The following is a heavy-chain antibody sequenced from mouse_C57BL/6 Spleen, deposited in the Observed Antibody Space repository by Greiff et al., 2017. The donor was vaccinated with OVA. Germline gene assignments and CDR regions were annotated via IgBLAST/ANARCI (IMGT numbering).Heavy chain of an antibody. CDR2: IHPSHSDT. CDR1: AYTFTSSF. V-gene: IGHV1-74*01. D-gene: IGHD3-2*02. J-gene: IGHJ3*01. CDR3: AIVSSGYVGFAY. Sequence: QVQLQQPGAELVKPGASVKVSCKASAYTFTSSFMHWVKQRPGQGLEWIGRIHPSHSDTSYDPKFKGKATLTGATSSTPAYMRRRRLTSEASAVYACAIVSSGYVGFAYWGQGTLVTVSA.